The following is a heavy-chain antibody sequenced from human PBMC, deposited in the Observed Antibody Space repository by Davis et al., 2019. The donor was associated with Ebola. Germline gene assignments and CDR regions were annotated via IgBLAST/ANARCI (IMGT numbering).Heavy chain of an antibody. CDR1: GGSITTHF. V-gene: IGHV4-59*11. CDR2: MHHGGGA. CDR3: ARDTRPCGDDCYDDTFDM. Sequence: PSETLSLTCSVSGGSITTHFWSWIRQPPGKGLEWIGFMHHGGGANSNPSLTSRVPISIDTSANQVSLKLTSVTAADTAIYYCARDTRPCGDDCYDDTFDMWGPGTLVTVSS. J-gene: IGHJ3*02. D-gene: IGHD2-21*02.